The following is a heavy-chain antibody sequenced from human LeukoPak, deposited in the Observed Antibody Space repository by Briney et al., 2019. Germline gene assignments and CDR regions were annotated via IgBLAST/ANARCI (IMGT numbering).Heavy chain of an antibody. J-gene: IGHJ4*02. CDR1: GGSISSSSYY. D-gene: IGHD3-3*01. CDR3: ARRSGITIFGVVTHYFDY. Sequence: SETLSLTCTVSGGSISSSSYYWGWIRQPPGKGLEWIGSIYYSGSTYYNPSLKSRVTISVDTSKNQFSLKLSYVTAADTAVYYCARRSGITIFGVVTHYFDYWGQGTLVTVSS. V-gene: IGHV4-39*01. CDR2: IYYSGST.